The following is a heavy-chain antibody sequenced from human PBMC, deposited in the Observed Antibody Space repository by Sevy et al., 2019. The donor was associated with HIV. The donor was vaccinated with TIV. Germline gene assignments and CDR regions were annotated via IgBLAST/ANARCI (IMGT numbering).Heavy chain of an antibody. CDR1: GFNFNIYS. CDR3: AKDGYKPSVGDENYYYYYMDV. CDR2: ISGSGGST. Sequence: GGSLRLSCVASGFNFNIYSMSWVRQAPGKRLEWVSAISGSGGSTYYADSVKGRFTISRDNSKNTLYLQMNSLRAEDTAVYYCAKDGYKPSVGDENYYYYYMDVWGKGTTVTVSS. J-gene: IGHJ6*03. V-gene: IGHV3-23*01. D-gene: IGHD1-20*01.